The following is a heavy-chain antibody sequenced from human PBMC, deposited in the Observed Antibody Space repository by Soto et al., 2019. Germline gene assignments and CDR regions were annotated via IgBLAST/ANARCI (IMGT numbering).Heavy chain of an antibody. J-gene: IGHJ4*02. D-gene: IGHD3-9*01. Sequence: GASVKVSCKASGYTFTGYYMHWVRQAPGQGFEWMGRISPKSGGTNYAQKFEGRVTMTWDTSLKTAYMELSSLISEDTTVYYCARPPGYISDWYYFDLWGQGTLVTVSS. V-gene: IGHV1-2*02. CDR2: ISPKSGGT. CDR1: GYTFTGYY. CDR3: ARPPGYISDWYYFDL.